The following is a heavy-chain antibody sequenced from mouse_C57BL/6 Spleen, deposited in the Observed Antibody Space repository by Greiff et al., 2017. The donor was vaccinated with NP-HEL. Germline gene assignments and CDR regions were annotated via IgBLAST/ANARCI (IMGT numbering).Heavy chain of an antibody. CDR3: AKRAQDTFDY. CDR1: GYSFTGYY. J-gene: IGHJ2*01. V-gene: IGHV1-42*01. Sequence: EVQLQQSGPELVKPGASVKISCKASGYSFTGYYMNWVKQSPEKSLEWIGEINPSTGGTTYNQKFKAKATLTVDKSSSTAYMQLKSLTSEDSAVYYCAKRAQDTFDYWGQGTTLTVSS. D-gene: IGHD3-2*02. CDR2: INPSTGGT.